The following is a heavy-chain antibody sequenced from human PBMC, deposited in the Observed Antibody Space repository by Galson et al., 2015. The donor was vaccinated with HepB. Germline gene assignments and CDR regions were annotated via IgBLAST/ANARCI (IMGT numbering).Heavy chain of an antibody. D-gene: IGHD3-10*01. Sequence: SLRLSCAASGFTFSDYYMSWIRQAPGKGLEWVSYISSSGSTIYYADSVKGRFTISRDNAKNSLYLQMNSLRAEDTAVYYCALASRQYYRIPTLDYWGQGTLVTVAS. CDR3: ALASRQYYRIPTLDY. CDR1: GFTFSDYY. V-gene: IGHV3-11*01. CDR2: ISSSGSTI. J-gene: IGHJ4*02.